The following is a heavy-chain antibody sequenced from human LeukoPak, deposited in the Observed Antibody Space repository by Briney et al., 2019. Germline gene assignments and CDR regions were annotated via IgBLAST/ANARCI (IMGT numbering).Heavy chain of an antibody. CDR1: GYTFTGYY. D-gene: IGHD3-22*01. CDR3: ARVAKGSLNSSGYYY. Sequence: GASVKVSCKASGYTFTGYYMHWVRQAPGQGLEWMGWINPNSGGTNYAQKFQGRVTMTRDTSISTAYMELSRLRSDDTAVYYCARVAKGSLNSSGYYYWGQGTLVTVSS. V-gene: IGHV1-2*02. J-gene: IGHJ4*02. CDR2: INPNSGGT.